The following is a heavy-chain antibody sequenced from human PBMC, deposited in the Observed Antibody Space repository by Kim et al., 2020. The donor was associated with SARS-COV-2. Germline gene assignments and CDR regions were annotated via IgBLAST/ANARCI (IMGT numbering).Heavy chain of an antibody. CDR3: ARRRQKWVMVRGGYFDY. Sequence: SETLSLTCAVYGGSFSGYYWSWIRQPPGKGLEWIGEINHSGSTNYNPSLKSRVTISVDTSKNQFSLKLSSVTAADTAVYYCARRRQKWVMVRGGYFDYWGQGTLVTVSS. J-gene: IGHJ4*02. CDR2: INHSGST. CDR1: GGSFSGYY. D-gene: IGHD3-10*01. V-gene: IGHV4-34*01.